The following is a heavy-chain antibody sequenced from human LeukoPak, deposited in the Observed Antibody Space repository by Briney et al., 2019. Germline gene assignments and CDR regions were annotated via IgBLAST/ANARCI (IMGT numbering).Heavy chain of an antibody. V-gene: IGHV1-8*01. CDR1: GYTFTSYD. Sequence: ASVKVSCKASGYTFTSYDINWVRQATGQGLEWMGWMNPNSGNTGYAQKFQGRVTMTRNTSISTAYMELSSLRSEDTAVYYCAVLAARPDYYFDYWGQGTLVTVSS. CDR2: MNPNSGNT. D-gene: IGHD6-6*01. J-gene: IGHJ4*02. CDR3: AVLAARPDYYFDY.